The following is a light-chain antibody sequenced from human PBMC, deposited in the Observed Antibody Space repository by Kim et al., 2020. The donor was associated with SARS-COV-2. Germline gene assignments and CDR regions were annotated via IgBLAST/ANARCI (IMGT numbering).Light chain of an antibody. V-gene: IGLV1-47*01. J-gene: IGLJ3*02. CDR1: SSNLGSNY. CDR3: AAWDDSFWV. CDR2: RNN. Sequence: PGQGTTISCSGSSSNLGSNYVYWYQQLPGTAPKLLIYRNNQRPSGVPDRFSGSKSGTSASLAISGLRSEDEADYYCAAWDDSFWVFGGGTQLTVL.